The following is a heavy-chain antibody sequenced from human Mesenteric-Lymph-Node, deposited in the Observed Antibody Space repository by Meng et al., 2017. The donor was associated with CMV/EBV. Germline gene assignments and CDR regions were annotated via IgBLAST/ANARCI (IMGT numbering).Heavy chain of an antibody. J-gene: IGHJ5*01. V-gene: IGHV1-69-2*01. CDR1: GFTPADFD. CDR3: ALVTIPGRLGWFDS. D-gene: IGHD4-17*01. Sequence: VSGFTPADFDIRLVQQDLGKWLECMGLIAPQDDETIYAERFPGRGTMIAGTSADTAYMELSSLRSEDTVLYYCALVTIPGRLGWFDSWGRGTLVTVSS. CDR2: IAPQDDET.